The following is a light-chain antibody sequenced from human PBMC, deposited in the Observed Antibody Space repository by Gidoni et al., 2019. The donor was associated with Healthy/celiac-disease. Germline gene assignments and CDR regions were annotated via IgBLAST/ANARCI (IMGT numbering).Light chain of an antibody. Sequence: QSALTQPLSVSGSPGPSVTISCTGTSSDVGGYNYVSWYQQHPGKAPKLMIYDVSKRPSGVPDRFSGSKSGNTASLTISGLQAEDEADYYCCSYAGSYTWVFGGGTKLTVL. CDR3: CSYAGSYTWV. CDR1: SSDVGGYNY. CDR2: DVS. V-gene: IGLV2-11*01. J-gene: IGLJ3*02.